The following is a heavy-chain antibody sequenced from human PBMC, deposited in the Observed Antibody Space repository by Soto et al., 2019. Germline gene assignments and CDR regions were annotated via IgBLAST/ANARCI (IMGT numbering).Heavy chain of an antibody. V-gene: IGHV1-18*01. J-gene: IGHJ6*01. Sequence: GASGKVSCKASGYTFIRYGISWVRKAPGRGLEWMGWISAYNGNTNYAQKLQGRVTRTTDTSTSTAYMELRSLRTDDRAACCCARGEAMAPPGHRYHCCMSVW. D-gene: IGHD5-18*01. CDR1: GYTFIRYG. CDR2: ISAYNGNT. CDR3: ARGEAMAPPGHRYHCCMSV.